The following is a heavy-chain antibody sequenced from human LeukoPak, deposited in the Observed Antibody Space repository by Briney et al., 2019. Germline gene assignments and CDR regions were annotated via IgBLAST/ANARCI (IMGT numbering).Heavy chain of an antibody. CDR2: IYYSGST. CDR1: GGSISSSSYY. CDR3: ARLSLVVVGLGYYMDV. Sequence: SETLSLTCTVSGGSISSSSYYWGWIRQPPGKGLEWIGSIYYSGSTYYNPSLKSRVTISVDTSKNQFSLKLSSVTAADTAVYYCARLSLVVVGLGYYMDVWGKGTAVTVSS. V-gene: IGHV4-39*01. D-gene: IGHD2-15*01. J-gene: IGHJ6*03.